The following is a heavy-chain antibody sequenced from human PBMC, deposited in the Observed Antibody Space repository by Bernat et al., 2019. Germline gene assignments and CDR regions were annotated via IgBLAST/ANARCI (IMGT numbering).Heavy chain of an antibody. V-gene: IGHV3-33*01. CDR1: GFTFSSYC. J-gene: IGHJ6*02. CDR3: ARSREVAGTRGYYYYYGMDV. D-gene: IGHD6-19*01. CDR2: IWYDGSNK. Sequence: QVQLVESGGGVVQPGRSLRLSCAASGFTFSSYCMHWVRQAPGKGLEWVAGIWYDGSNKYYADSVKDRFTISRDKSKITLDLQMNSLRAEDTAVYYGARSREVAGTRGYYYYYGMDVWGQGTTVTVSS.